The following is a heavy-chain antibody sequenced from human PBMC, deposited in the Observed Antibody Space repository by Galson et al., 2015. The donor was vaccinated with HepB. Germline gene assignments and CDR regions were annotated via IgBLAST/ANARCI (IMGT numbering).Heavy chain of an antibody. J-gene: IGHJ6*02. CDR3: ALVDTARYYYGMDV. CDR2: IYGDDDK. D-gene: IGHD5-18*01. CDR1: GFSLSTSAVG. Sequence: PALVKPTQTLTLTCTFSGFSLSTSAVGVGWIRQPPGKALEWLGIIYGDDDKRYSPSLKRRLTITKDPSKNQVVLTMTNMDPVDTATYYCALVDTARYYYGMDVWGQGTTVTVSS. V-gene: IGHV2-5*02.